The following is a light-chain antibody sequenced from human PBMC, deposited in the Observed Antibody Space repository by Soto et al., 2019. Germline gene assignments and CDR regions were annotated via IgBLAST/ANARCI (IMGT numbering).Light chain of an antibody. V-gene: IGLV2-11*01. CDR1: SSDVGGYNY. CDR2: DVS. Sequence: QSALTQPRSVSGSPGQSVTISCTGTSSDVGGYNYVSWYQQHPGKAPKLMIYDVSKRPSGVPDRFSGSKSGNTASLTISGLQAEYEADYYCCSSAGSDTFDVVFGGGTKLTVL. J-gene: IGLJ2*01. CDR3: CSSAGSDTFDVV.